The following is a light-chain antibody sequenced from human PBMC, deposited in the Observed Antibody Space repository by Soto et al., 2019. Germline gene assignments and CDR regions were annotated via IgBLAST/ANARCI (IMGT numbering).Light chain of an antibody. CDR3: SSYTSSSTLNV. CDR1: SSDVGGYNC. Sequence: QSALTQPASVSGSPGQSITISCTGTSSDVGGYNCVSWYQQHPGKAPKLMIYDVSNRPSGVSNRFSGSKSGNTASLTISGLQAEDEADYYGSSYTSSSTLNVFGTGTKVTFL. J-gene: IGLJ1*01. CDR2: DVS. V-gene: IGLV2-14*01.